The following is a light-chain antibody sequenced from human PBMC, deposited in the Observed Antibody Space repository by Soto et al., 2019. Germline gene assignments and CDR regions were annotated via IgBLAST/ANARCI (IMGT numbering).Light chain of an antibody. CDR1: QSVSSNY. CDR3: LQYGGLPRT. CDR2: GAS. J-gene: IGKJ1*01. V-gene: IGKV3-20*01. Sequence: VLPQSPGTLSLSPGERATPFCRATQSVSSNYLAWYQQKSGQAPRLLIYGASSRATGIPDRFSGGGSGTDFTLTIARLEPEDFAVYFCLQYGGLPRTFGQGTKVDIK.